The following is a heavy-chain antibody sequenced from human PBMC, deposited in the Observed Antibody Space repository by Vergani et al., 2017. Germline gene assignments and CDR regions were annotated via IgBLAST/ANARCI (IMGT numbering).Heavy chain of an antibody. Sequence: QVQLQESGPGLVKPSQTLSLTCTVSGGSISSGGYYWSWIRQHPGKGLEWIGYIYYSGRTYYNPSLKSRVTISVDTSKNQFSLKLSSVTAADTAVYYCARDFGYYDILTGYYVPSPSDYWGQGTLVTVSS. CDR1: GGSISSGGYY. CDR2: IYYSGRT. D-gene: IGHD3-9*01. J-gene: IGHJ4*02. V-gene: IGHV4-31*03. CDR3: ARDFGYYDILTGYYVPSPSDY.